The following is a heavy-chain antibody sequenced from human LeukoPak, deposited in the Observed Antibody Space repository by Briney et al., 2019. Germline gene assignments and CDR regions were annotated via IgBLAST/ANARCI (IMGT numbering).Heavy chain of an antibody. J-gene: IGHJ4*02. Sequence: SETLSLTCTVSGTPIRSYHWSWIRQPPGKGLEWIGYIYYSGSTNYNPSLKSRVTISVDTSKNQFSLKLSSVTAADTAVYYCARGGGYSSGWYPLGYWGQGTLVTVSS. CDR1: GTPIRSYH. CDR3: ARGGGYSSGWYPLGY. D-gene: IGHD6-19*01. CDR2: IYYSGST. V-gene: IGHV4-59*01.